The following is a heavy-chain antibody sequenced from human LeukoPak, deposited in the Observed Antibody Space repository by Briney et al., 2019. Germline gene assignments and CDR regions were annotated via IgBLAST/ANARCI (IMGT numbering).Heavy chain of an antibody. CDR3: ARARWVSRTNGAKIEYYYYYMDV. D-gene: IGHD2-8*01. Sequence: GASVKVSCKASGYTFTGYYMHWVRQAPGQGLEWMGWINPNSGGTNYAQKFQGRVTMTRDTSISTAYMELSRLRSDDTAVYHCARARWVSRTNGAKIEYYYYYMDVWGKGTTVTVSS. CDR2: INPNSGGT. V-gene: IGHV1-2*02. CDR1: GYTFTGYY. J-gene: IGHJ6*03.